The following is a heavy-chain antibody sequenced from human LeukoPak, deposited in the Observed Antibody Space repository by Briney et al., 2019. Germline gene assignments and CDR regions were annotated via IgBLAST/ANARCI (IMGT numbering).Heavy chain of an antibody. Sequence: SETLSLTCTVSDGSITNYDWSWVRQPPGKGLEFIGHVHYSGTANYNPSLRSRVTISIDTSKKHFFLKLKSATAADTAVYYCARGYGDFRVEGRYFHSWGQGTLVTVSS. D-gene: IGHD4-17*01. CDR1: DGSITNYD. CDR2: VHYSGTA. V-gene: IGHV4-59*01. CDR3: ARGYGDFRVEGRYFHS. J-gene: IGHJ4*02.